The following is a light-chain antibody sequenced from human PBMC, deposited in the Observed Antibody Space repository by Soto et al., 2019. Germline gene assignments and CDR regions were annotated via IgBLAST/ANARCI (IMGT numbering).Light chain of an antibody. V-gene: IGLV2-11*01. CDR1: SSDVGGYNY. J-gene: IGLJ1*01. CDR3: CSYAGDYTFV. Sequence: QSALTQPRSVSGSPGQSVTISCTGTSSDVGGYNYVTWYPQYPGKAPKVMIYDVKTRPSGVPDRFSGSKSGNTASLTISGLQAEDEADYYCCSYAGDYTFVFGTGTKLTVL. CDR2: DVK.